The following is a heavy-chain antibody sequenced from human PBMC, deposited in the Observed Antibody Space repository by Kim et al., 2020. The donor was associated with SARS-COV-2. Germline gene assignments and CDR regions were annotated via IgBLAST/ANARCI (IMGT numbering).Heavy chain of an antibody. J-gene: IGHJ2*01. D-gene: IGHD3-3*01. Sequence: SETLSLTCTVSGGSISSSSYYWGWIRQPPGKGLEWIGSIYYSGSTYYNPSLKSRVTISVDTSKNQFSLKLSSVTAADTAVYYCASFLRSAFGVVKVTGYFDLWGRGTLVTVSS. CDR3: ASFLRSAFGVVKVTGYFDL. CDR2: IYYSGST. CDR1: GGSISSSSYY. V-gene: IGHV4-39*01.